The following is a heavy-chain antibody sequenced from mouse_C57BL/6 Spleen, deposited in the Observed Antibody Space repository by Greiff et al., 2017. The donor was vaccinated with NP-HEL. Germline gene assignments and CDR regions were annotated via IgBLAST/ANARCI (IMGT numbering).Heavy chain of an antibody. D-gene: IGHD2-4*01. J-gene: IGHJ3*01. V-gene: IGHV5-4*01. CDR3: AREEDYDSAWFAY. Sequence: DVKLVESGGGLVKPGGSLKLSCAASGFTFSSYAMSWVRQTPEKRLEWVATISDGGSYTYYPDNVKGRFTISRDNAKNNLYLQMSHLKSEDTAMYYCAREEDYDSAWFAYWGQGTLVTVSA. CDR1: GFTFSSYA. CDR2: ISDGGSYT.